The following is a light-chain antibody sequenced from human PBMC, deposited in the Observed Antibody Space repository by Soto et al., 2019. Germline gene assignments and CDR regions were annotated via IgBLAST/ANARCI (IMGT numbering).Light chain of an antibody. CDR1: QDISNY. J-gene: IGKJ3*01. CDR3: LQSYSFPFT. Sequence: DIQMTQSPFSLSASVGDRVTLTCRARQDISNYLNWLQQKPGKAPKLLIYAASTLQSGVPSRFSGSESGTEFTITISSLQPEDSATYFCLQSYSFPFTFGP. V-gene: IGKV1-39*01. CDR2: AAS.